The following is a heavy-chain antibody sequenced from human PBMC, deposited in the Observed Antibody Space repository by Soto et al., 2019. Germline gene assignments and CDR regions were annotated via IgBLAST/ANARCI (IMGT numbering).Heavy chain of an antibody. J-gene: IGHJ3*02. CDR1: GGFVSSGSYY. D-gene: IGHD1-1*01. V-gene: IGHV4-34*01. CDR2: RSHSGGT. Sequence: QVQLQQWGAGLLKPSETLSLTCAVYGGFVSSGSYYWSWIRQPPGKGLEWIGERSHSGGTHFNPSLKSRVTISVDTSKNQFSLKMCSVTAADTALYYCARVERGTATTVVDAFDIWGPGTMVTVSS. CDR3: ARVERGTATTVVDAFDI.